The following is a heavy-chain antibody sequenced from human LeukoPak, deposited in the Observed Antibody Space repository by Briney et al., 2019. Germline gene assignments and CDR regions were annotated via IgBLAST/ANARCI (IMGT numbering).Heavy chain of an antibody. CDR3: ARDRSIAARLQFDAFDI. D-gene: IGHD6-6*01. V-gene: IGHV1-69*13. J-gene: IGHJ3*02. CDR2: IIPIFGTA. CDR1: GGTFSSYA. Sequence: SVKVSCKASGGTFSSYAISWVRQAPGQGLEWMGGIIPIFGTANYAQKFQGRVTITADESTSTAYMELSSLRSEDTAVYYCARDRSIAARLQFDAFDIWGQGTMVTVSS.